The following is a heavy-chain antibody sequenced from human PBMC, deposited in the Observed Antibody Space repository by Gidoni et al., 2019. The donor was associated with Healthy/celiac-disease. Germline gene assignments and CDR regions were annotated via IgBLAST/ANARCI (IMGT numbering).Heavy chain of an antibody. D-gene: IGHD2-21*02. J-gene: IGHJ4*02. CDR1: GFTFSSYD. V-gene: IGHV3-13*01. Sequence: EVQLVESGGGLVQPGGSLRLSCAASGFTFSSYDMHWVRQATGKGLEWVSAIGTAGDTYYPGSVKGRFTISRENAKNSLYLQMNSLRAGDTAVYYCARDYGGGDLDYWGQGTLVTVSS. CDR3: ARDYGGGDLDY. CDR2: IGTAGDT.